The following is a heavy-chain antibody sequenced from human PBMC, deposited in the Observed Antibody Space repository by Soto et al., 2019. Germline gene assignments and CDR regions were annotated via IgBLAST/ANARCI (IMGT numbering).Heavy chain of an antibody. V-gene: IGHV1-69*01. J-gene: IGHJ6*04. CDR3: ATSVGIAPTGEDGMEA. Sequence: SVKASCKASGGTFSIYGFSWVRQAPGEGPEWIGGIIPMLTTPNYAQKFQGRVTIVADESTTTVYMELSSLKFEDTAVYYCATSVGIAPTGEDGMEAWGKGNSVVVSS. CDR1: GGTFSIYG. CDR2: IIPMLTTP. D-gene: IGHD2-8*02.